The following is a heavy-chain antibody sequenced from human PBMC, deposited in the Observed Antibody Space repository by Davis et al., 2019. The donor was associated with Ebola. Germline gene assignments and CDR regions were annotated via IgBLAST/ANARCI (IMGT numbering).Heavy chain of an antibody. CDR3: ARGYFLEGSGTFDY. J-gene: IGHJ4*02. CDR1: GVTFSSYA. D-gene: IGHD3-10*01. V-gene: IGHV1-46*01. Sequence: ASVTVSCKASGVTFSSYAISWVRQAPGQGLEWMGIINPSGGSTGYAQKFQGRVTMTSDTSTSTLYMELSSLRSEDTALYYCARGYFLEGSGTFDYWGQGTLVTVSS. CDR2: INPSGGST.